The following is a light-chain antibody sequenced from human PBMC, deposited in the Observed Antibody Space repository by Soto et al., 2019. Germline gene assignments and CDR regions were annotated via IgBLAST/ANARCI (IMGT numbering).Light chain of an antibody. V-gene: IGKV1-5*03. Sequence: DIQMTQSPSTLSGAGGDRVTNTCRASQTIRSWLAWYQQKPGKAPKLLIYRASTLKSGVPSRFSGSGSGTEFTLTISSLQPDDFATYYCQHYNSYSEAFGQGTKVDIK. CDR3: QHYNSYSEA. CDR2: RAS. CDR1: QTIRSW. J-gene: IGKJ1*01.